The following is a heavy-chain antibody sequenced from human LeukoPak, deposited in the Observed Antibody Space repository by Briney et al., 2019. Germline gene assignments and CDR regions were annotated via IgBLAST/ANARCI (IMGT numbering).Heavy chain of an antibody. CDR1: GGSISSGGYY. J-gene: IGHJ4*02. V-gene: IGHV4-39*01. Sequence: SETLSLTCTVSGGSISSGGYYWSWIRRPPGKGLEWIGEINHSGSTNYNPSLKSRVTISVDTSKNQFSLELSSVTAADTAVFYCARRSQTTAGRGIDYWGQGTLVTVSS. CDR2: INHSGST. D-gene: IGHD6-13*01. CDR3: ARRSQTTAGRGIDY.